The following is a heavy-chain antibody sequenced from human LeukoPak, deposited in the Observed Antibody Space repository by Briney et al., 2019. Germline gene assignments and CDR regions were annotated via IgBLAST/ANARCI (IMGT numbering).Heavy chain of an antibody. CDR1: GGSISSGGYY. J-gene: IGHJ6*02. CDR2: IYYSGST. Sequence: SETLSLTCTVSGGSISSGGYYWSWIRQHPGKGLEWIGYIYYSGSTNYNPSLKSRVTISVDTSKNQFSLKLSSVTAADTAVYYCARVGRDTVYNYGMDVWGQGTTVTVSS. D-gene: IGHD5-18*01. CDR3: ARVGRDTVYNYGMDV. V-gene: IGHV4-61*08.